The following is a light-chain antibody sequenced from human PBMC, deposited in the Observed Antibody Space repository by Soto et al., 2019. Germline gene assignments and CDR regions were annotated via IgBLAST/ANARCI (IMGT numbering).Light chain of an antibody. Sequence: EIVLTQSPGTLSLSPGERATLSCRASQSVSSSYLAWYQQKPGQAPRLLIYGASSRATGIPDRFSGSGSGTDFHLTISRLEPEDFAVYYCQQYGSSETFGPGTKVDIK. J-gene: IGKJ3*01. CDR2: GAS. CDR1: QSVSSSY. CDR3: QQYGSSET. V-gene: IGKV3-20*01.